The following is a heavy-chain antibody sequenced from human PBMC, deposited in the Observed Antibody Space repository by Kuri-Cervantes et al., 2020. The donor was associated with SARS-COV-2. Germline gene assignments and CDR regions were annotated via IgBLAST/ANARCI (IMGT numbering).Heavy chain of an antibody. J-gene: IGHJ4*02. CDR1: GFTFSSYW. Sequence: GGSLRPPCAAFGFTFSSYWMSWFRQAPGKGLEWVANIKRGGIEKYYVVSVKGRFTISRDNAKNSLYLQMKSLRAEDTAVYYCVRHKASAGIVAPDWGQGTLVTVSS. CDR2: IKRGGIEK. D-gene: IGHD6-13*01. V-gene: IGHV3-7*01. CDR3: VRHKASAGIVAPD.